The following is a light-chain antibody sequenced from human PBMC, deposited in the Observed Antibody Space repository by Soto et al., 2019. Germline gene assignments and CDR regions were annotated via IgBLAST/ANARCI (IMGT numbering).Light chain of an antibody. CDR3: LHTYNYPLP. Sequence: AIQMTQSPSSLSASVGDSVTITCRASQDIRNDLGWVQQKPGKAPNLLIYGASSVHRGVPSRFTGRGSVFDFTLTISSLQSEDFATYYCLHTYNYPLPFGVRTTVDIX. CDR2: GAS. V-gene: IGKV1-6*01. J-gene: IGKJ4*01. CDR1: QDIRND.